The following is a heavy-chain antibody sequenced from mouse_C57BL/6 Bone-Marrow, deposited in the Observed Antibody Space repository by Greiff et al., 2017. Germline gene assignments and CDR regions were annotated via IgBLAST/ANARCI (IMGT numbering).Heavy chain of an antibody. D-gene: IGHD2-2*01. CDR1: GFTFSSYG. J-gene: IGHJ1*03. CDR2: ISSGGSYT. Sequence: EVKLVESGGDLVKPGGSLKLSCAASGFTFSSYGMSWVRQTPDKRLEWVATISSGGSYTYYPDSVKGRFTISRDNAKNTMYLQMSSLKSEDTAMYYCARHEWLIWCFDVWGTGTAVTVSS. CDR3: ARHEWLIWCFDV. V-gene: IGHV5-6*01.